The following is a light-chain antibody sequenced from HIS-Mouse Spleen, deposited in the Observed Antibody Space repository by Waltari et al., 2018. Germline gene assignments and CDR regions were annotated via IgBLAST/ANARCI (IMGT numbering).Light chain of an antibody. J-gene: IGLJ3*02. Sequence: QSALTQPRSVSGSPGPSVTIYCTGTSSDVGGYNYVSWYQQHPGKAPKLMIYDVSKRPSGVPDRFSGSKSGTTASLTISGLQAEDEADYYCCSYAGSYTWVFGGGTKLTVL. CDR1: SSDVGGYNY. CDR3: CSYAGSYTWV. CDR2: DVS. V-gene: IGLV2-11*01.